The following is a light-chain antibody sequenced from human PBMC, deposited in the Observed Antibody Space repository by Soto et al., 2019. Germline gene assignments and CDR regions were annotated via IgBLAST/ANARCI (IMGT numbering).Light chain of an antibody. CDR1: SSNIGAGYE. CDR2: ENN. J-gene: IGLJ1*01. Sequence: QSVLTQPPSVSEAPGQRVTISCTGSSSNIGAGYEAHWYQQVPGTAPKLLIYENNNRPSGVPDRFSGSKSGTSASLAITGAPGGGGAWVLRQAHDRRLGGYVFGTGTKLTVL. V-gene: IGLV1-40*01. CDR3: QAHDRRLGGYV.